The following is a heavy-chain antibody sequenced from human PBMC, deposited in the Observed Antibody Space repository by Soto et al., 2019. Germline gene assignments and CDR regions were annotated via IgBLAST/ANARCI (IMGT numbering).Heavy chain of an antibody. CDR3: AASAVVAAHY. D-gene: IGHD2-15*01. V-gene: IGHV3-11*01. CDR2: ISGNGNTI. CDR1: AFTFSDYY. Sequence: GALRLSCAASAFTFSDYYMGWIRQAPGKGLEWLSYISGNGNTIYYADSVKGRFTVSRDNAKNLLYLQMNSLRAEDTTVYYCAASAVVAAHYWGQGALVTVSS. J-gene: IGHJ4*02.